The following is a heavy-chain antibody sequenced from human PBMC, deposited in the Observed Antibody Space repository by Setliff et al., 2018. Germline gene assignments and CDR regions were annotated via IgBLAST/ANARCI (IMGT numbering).Heavy chain of an antibody. V-gene: IGHV1-69*10. Sequence: ASVKVSCKVSGGAFTSHGVSWLRQAPGQGLEWMGGIIPLSDITSYARTLQGRVTITADKSTNTVNMELSSLRSEDTAVYYCARVGFRGVMSAYFDFWGQGTQVTVSS. D-gene: IGHD3-10*01. CDR2: IIPLSDIT. CDR1: GGAFTSHG. J-gene: IGHJ4*02. CDR3: ARVGFRGVMSAYFDF.